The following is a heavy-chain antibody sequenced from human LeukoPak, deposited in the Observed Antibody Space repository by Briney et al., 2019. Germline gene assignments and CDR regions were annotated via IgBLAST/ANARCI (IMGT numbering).Heavy chain of an antibody. V-gene: IGHV4-34*01. CDR3: ARARGAEAIDY. D-gene: IGHD6-25*01. CDR2: INHSGSN. Sequence: SETLSLTCAVYGGSFSGYYWTWIRQPPGKGLEWIGEINHSGSNNYNPSLKSRVTISVDTSKNQFSLKLTSVTAADTAVYYCARARGAEAIDYWGHGILDTVSS. CDR1: GGSFSGYY. J-gene: IGHJ4*01.